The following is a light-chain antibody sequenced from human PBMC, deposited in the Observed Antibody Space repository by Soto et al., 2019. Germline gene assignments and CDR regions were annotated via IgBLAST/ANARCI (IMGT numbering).Light chain of an antibody. Sequence: QSVLTQPPSASGTPGQRVTISCSGSRSNIGSNTVNWYQQLPGTAPKLLIYSNNQRPSGVPDRFSGSKSGTSASLAISGLQSEYEADYYCAAWDVSLNGLAVFGGGTQLTLL. V-gene: IGLV1-44*01. CDR3: AAWDVSLNGLAV. CDR1: RSNIGSNT. CDR2: SNN. J-gene: IGLJ7*01.